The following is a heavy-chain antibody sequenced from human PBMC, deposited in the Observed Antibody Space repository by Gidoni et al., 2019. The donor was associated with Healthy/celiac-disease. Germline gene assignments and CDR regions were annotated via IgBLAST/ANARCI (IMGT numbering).Heavy chain of an antibody. J-gene: IGHJ6*02. D-gene: IGHD5-18*01. V-gene: IGHV1-69*01. CDR3: ARENRGYSRYYGMDV. CDR2: IIPIFGTA. Sequence: QVQLVQSGAEVNKPGSSVMFSCKASAVSFSSYAISWVRQAPGQGLEWMGGIIPIFGTANYAQKFQGRVTITADESTSTAYMELSSLRSEDTAVYYCARENRGYSRYYGMDVWGQGTTVTVSS. CDR1: AVSFSSYA.